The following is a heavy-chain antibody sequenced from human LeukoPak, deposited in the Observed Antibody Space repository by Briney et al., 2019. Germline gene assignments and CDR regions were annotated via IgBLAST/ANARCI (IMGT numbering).Heavy chain of an antibody. CDR2: ISYDGSNK. CDR1: GFTFSSYG. Sequence: PGGSLRLSCAASGFTFSSYGMHWVRRAPGKGLEWVAVISYDGSNKYYADSVKGRFTISRDNSKNTLYLQMNSLRAEDTAVYYCAKVVDIVATIYYDYVWGSYRYFDYWGQGTLVTVSS. D-gene: IGHD3-16*02. CDR3: AKVVDIVATIYYDYVWGSYRYFDY. J-gene: IGHJ4*02. V-gene: IGHV3-30*18.